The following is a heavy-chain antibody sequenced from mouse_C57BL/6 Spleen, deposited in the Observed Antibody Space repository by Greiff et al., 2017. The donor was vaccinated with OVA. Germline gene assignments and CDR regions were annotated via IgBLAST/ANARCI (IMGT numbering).Heavy chain of an antibody. D-gene: IGHD4-1*01. J-gene: IGHJ2*01. CDR1: GYTFTDYY. Sequence: VQLQQSGPELVKPGASVKISCKASGYTFTDYYMNWVKQSHGKSLEWIGDINTNNGGTSYNQKFKGKATLTVDKSSNTAYMELRSLTSEDSAVYYCARGGNWDVPYFDYWGQGTTLTVSS. V-gene: IGHV1-26*01. CDR2: INTNNGGT. CDR3: ARGGNWDVPYFDY.